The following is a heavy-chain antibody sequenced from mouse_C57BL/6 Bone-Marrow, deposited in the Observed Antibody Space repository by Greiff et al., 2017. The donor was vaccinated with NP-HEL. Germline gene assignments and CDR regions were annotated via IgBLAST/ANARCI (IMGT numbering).Heavy chain of an antibody. CDR1: GFTFSDYY. V-gene: IGHV5-12*01. Sequence: EVNVVESGGGLVQPGGSLKLSCAASGFTFSDYYMYWVRQTPEKRLEWVAYISNGGGSTYYPDTVKGRFTISGDNATNTLYLQMSRLKAEDTAMYYCARQLRRYFDVWGTGTTVTVSS. CDR3: ARQLRRYFDV. J-gene: IGHJ1*03. D-gene: IGHD1-1*01. CDR2: ISNGGGST.